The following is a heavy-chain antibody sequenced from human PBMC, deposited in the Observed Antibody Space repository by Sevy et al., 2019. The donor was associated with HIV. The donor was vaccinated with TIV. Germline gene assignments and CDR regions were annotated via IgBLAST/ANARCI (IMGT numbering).Heavy chain of an antibody. V-gene: IGHV1-2*02. CDR3: ARMGDYYDSSGYYPLKF. J-gene: IGHJ4*02. D-gene: IGHD3-22*01. Sequence: ASVKVSCKASGYTFTGYYIHWVRQAPGQGLEWMGWINPNSGGTYFAKTFQDGVTMTTDTSVNTAYMELRRLRFDDTAVYYCARMGDYYDSSGYYPLKFWGQGSLVTVSS. CDR1: GYTFTGYY. CDR2: INPNSGGT.